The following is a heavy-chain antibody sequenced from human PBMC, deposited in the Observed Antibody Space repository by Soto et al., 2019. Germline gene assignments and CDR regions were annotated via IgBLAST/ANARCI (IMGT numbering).Heavy chain of an antibody. CDR3: ARRIRFLEWLSP. CDR2: INHSGST. J-gene: IGHJ5*02. Sequence: QVQLQQWGAGLLKPSETLSLTCAVYGGYFSGYYWSWIRQPPGKGLAWIGEINHSGSTNYNPSLKSRVTISVDTSKNQFSLKLSSVTAADTAVYYCARRIRFLEWLSPWGQGTLVTVSS. CDR1: GGYFSGYY. V-gene: IGHV4-34*01. D-gene: IGHD3-3*01.